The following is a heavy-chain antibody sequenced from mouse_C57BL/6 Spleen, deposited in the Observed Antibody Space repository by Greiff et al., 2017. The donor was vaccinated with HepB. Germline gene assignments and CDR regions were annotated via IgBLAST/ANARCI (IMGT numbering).Heavy chain of an antibody. V-gene: IGHV1-15*01. D-gene: IGHD2-3*01. CDR3: TRRGLLPFAY. J-gene: IGHJ3*01. Sequence: QVQLQQSGAELVRPGASVTLSCKASGYTFTDYEMPWVKQTPVHGLEWIGAIDPETGGTAYNQKFKGKAILTADKSSSTAYMELRSLTSEDSAVYYCTRRGLLPFAYWGQGTLVTVSA. CDR1: GYTFTDYE. CDR2: IDPETGGT.